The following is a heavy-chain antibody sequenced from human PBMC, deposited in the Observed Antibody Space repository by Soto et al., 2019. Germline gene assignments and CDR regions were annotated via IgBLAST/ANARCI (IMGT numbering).Heavy chain of an antibody. CDR1: GGTFSSYA. J-gene: IGHJ4*01. V-gene: IGHV1-69*06. D-gene: IGHD5-18*01. Sequence: SVKVSCKASGGTFSSYAISWVRQAPGQGLEWMGGIIPIFGTANYAQKFQGRFTISADNAENSVFLQMNSLRDEDTAVYFCVRDRDLDRDMVHADLWGQGTLVTVSS. CDR3: VRDRDLDRDMVHADL. CDR2: IIPIFGTA.